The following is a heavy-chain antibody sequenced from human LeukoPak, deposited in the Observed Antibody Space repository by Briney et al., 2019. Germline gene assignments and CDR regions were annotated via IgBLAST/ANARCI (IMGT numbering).Heavy chain of an antibody. CDR1: GFTFSSYS. J-gene: IGHJ6*03. V-gene: IGHV3-48*04. CDR3: ARDYDFWSGYYRGYYYYMDV. CDR2: ISSSSTI. Sequence: GGSLRLSCATSGFTFSSYSMNWVRQAPGKGLEWVSYISSSSTIYYADSVKGRFTISRDNAKNSLYLQMNSLRAEDTAVYYCARDYDFWSGYYRGYYYYMDVWGKGTTVTVSS. D-gene: IGHD3-3*01.